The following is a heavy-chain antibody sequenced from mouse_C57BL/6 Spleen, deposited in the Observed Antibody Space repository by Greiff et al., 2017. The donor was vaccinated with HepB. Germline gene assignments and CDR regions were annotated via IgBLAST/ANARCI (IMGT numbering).Heavy chain of an antibody. D-gene: IGHD2-4*01. CDR3: ARSLYDYDGYIDV. CDR1: GYTLTSYW. J-gene: IGHJ1*03. V-gene: IGHV1-61*01. CDR2: IYPSDSET. Sequence: QVQLQQPGAELVRPGSSVKLSCKASGYTLTSYWMDWVKQRPGQGLEWIGNIYPSDSETHYNQKFKDKATLTVDKSSSTAYMQLSRLTSEYSAVYYCARSLYDYDGYIDVWGTGTTVTVSS.